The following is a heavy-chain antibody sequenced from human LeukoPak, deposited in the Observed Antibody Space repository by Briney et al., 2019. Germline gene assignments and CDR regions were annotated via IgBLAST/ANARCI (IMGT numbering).Heavy chain of an antibody. CDR3: ARTSSSSWYFDY. CDR2: IIPIFGTA. V-gene: IGHV1-69*13. Sequence: SVKVSCKASGGTFSSYAISWVRQAPEQGLEWMGGIIPIFGTANYAQKFQGRVTITADESTSTAYMELSSLRSEDTAVYYCARTSSSSWYFDYWGQGTLVTVSS. D-gene: IGHD6-13*01. CDR1: GGTFSSYA. J-gene: IGHJ4*02.